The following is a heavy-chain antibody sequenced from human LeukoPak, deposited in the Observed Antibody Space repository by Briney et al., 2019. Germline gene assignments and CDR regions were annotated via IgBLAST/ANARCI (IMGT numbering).Heavy chain of an antibody. CDR2: IYHSGST. V-gene: IGHV4-30-2*01. CDR1: GGSISSGGYY. CDR3: ARDTGPYSSSFQFDY. Sequence: PSQTLSLTCTVSGGSISSGGYYWSWIRQPPGKGLEWIGYIYHSGSTYYNPSLKSRVTISVDRSKNQFSLKLSSVTAADTAVYYCARDTGPYSSSFQFDYWGQGTLVPSPQ. D-gene: IGHD6-6*01. J-gene: IGHJ4*02.